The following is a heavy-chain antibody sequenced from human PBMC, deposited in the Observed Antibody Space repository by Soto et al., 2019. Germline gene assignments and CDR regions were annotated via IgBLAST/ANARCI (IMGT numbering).Heavy chain of an antibody. D-gene: IGHD2-2*01. CDR3: ARQHLDVPVASAIDY. CDR1: GFTFSGST. Sequence: EVQLVESGGGSVQPGGSLRLSCAASGFTFSGSTIHWVRQTSGKGLEWVGRIPSKIITYATAYAASVKGRFTISRDDSKNTAYLQMNSLKIEDTAMNYCARQHLDVPVASAIDYWGQGTLVTVSS. J-gene: IGHJ4*02. CDR2: IPSKIITYAT. V-gene: IGHV3-73*02.